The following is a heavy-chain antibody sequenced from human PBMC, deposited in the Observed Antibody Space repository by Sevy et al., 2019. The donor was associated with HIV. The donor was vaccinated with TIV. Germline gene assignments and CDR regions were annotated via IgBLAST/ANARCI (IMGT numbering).Heavy chain of an antibody. J-gene: IGHJ4*02. CDR2: VYHTGST. D-gene: IGHD3-22*01. Sequence: SETLSLTCAVSGVSVTSDTYYWSWIRQPPGKGLEWIGYVYHTGSTNYSPSFKSRVTISIDTSKNQFSLRLFSVAAAETAMYYCAREPYFFDKSGYFWDYWGQGILVTVSS. CDR1: GVSVTSDTYY. CDR3: AREPYFFDKSGYFWDY. V-gene: IGHV4-61*01.